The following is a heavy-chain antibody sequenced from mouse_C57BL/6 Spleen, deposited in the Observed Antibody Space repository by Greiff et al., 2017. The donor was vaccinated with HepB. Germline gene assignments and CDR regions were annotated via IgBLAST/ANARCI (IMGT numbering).Heavy chain of an antibody. Sequence: EVKLQESGPVLVKPGASVKMSCKASGYTFTDYYMNWVKQSHGKSLEWIGVINPYNGGTSYNQKFKGKATLTVDKSSSTAYMELNSLTSEDSAVYYCLIYYDYDRGFAYWGQGTLVTVSA. J-gene: IGHJ3*01. V-gene: IGHV1-19*01. CDR1: GYTFTDYY. CDR2: INPYNGGT. D-gene: IGHD2-4*01. CDR3: LIYYDYDRGFAY.